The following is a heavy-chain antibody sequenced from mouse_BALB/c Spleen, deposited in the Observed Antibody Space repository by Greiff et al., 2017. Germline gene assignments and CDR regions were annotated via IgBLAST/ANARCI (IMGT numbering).Heavy chain of an antibody. J-gene: IGHJ3*01. Sequence: DVKLVESGGGLVQPGGSRKLSCAASGFTFSSYTMSWVRQTPEKRLEWVATISSGGSYTYYPDSVKGRFTISRDNAKNTLYLQMSSLKSEDTAMYYCTRENYYGSRGFAYWGQGTLVTVSA. CDR1: GFTFSSYT. D-gene: IGHD1-1*01. CDR2: ISSGGSYT. V-gene: IGHV5-6-4*01. CDR3: TRENYYGSRGFAY.